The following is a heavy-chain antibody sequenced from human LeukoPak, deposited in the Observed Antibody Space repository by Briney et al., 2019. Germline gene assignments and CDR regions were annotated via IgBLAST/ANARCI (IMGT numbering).Heavy chain of an antibody. CDR2: INPSGGST. J-gene: IGHJ4*02. D-gene: IGHD3-9*01. V-gene: IGHV1-46*01. Sequence: ASVKVSCKASGYTFTSNYMHWVRQAPGQGLEWIGIINPSGGSTSYAQKFQGRVTISADKSISTAYLQWSSLKASDTAMYYCARSLYDILTAGGYFDYWGQGTLVTVSS. CDR1: GYTFTSNY. CDR3: ARSLYDILTAGGYFDY.